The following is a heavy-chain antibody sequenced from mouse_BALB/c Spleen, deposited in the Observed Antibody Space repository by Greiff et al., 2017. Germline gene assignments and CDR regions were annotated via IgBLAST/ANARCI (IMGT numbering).Heavy chain of an antibody. CDR3: ARGGYYFDY. J-gene: IGHJ2*01. CDR2: IDPANGNT. CDR1: GFNIQDTY. Sequence: VKLQASGAELVKPGASVKLSCTASGFNIQDTYMHWVKQRPEQGLEWIGRIDPANGNTKYDPKFQGKATITADTSSNTAYLQLSSLTSEDTAVYYCARGGYYFDYWGQGTTLTVSS. V-gene: IGHV14-3*02.